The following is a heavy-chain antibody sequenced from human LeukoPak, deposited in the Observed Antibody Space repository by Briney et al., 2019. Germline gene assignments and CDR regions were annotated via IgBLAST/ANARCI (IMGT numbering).Heavy chain of an antibody. V-gene: IGHV1-2*02. D-gene: IGHD3-10*01. CDR2: INPNSGGT. CDR1: GFMFSNYG. Sequence: ASVKVSCRASGFMFSNYGIIWVRQAPGQGLEWMGWINPNSGGTNYAQKFQGRVTMTRDTSISTAYMELSRLRSDDTAVYYCARASPLWGLGGYYFYWGQGTLVTVSS. CDR3: ARASPLWGLGGYYFY. J-gene: IGHJ4*02.